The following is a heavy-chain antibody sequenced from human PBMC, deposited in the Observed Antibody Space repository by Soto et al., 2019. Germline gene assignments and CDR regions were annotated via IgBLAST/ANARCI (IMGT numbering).Heavy chain of an antibody. J-gene: IGHJ5*02. CDR1: GYTFTSYD. V-gene: IGHV1-8*01. D-gene: IGHD3-3*01. CDR3: ARRGDFWSGYYTRWFDP. CDR2: MNPNSGNT. Sequence: QVQLVQSGAEVKKPGASVKVSCKASGYTFTSYDINWVRQATRQGLEWMGWMNPNSGNTGYAQKFQGRVTMTRNTSISTAYMELSSLRSEDTAVYYCARRGDFWSGYYTRWFDPWGQGTLVTVSS.